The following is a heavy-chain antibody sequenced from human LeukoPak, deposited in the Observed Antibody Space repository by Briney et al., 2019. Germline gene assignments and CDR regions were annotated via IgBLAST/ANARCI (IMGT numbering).Heavy chain of an antibody. J-gene: IGHJ4*01. V-gene: IGHV3-23*01. D-gene: IGHD6-13*01. CDR3: AKGPAASRWSGIDC. Sequence: PGGTLRLSCVASGFTFSSYAMSWVRQTPGKRLECVAPICGSGGTTYYAAPARGGFTVPRTTSNNILHLQMTLLTVETPALYYWAKGPAASRWSGIDCWGQGTSVAASS. CDR2: ICGSGGTT. CDR1: GFTFSSYA.